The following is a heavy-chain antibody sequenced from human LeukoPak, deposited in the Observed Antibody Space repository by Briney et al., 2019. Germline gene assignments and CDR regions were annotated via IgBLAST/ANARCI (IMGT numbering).Heavy chain of an antibody. CDR2: IKQDGSEK. V-gene: IGHV3-7*01. Sequence: GGSLRLSCAASGFTFSSYAMSWVRQAPGKGLEWVANIKQDGSEKYYVDSVKGRFTISRDNAKNSLYLQMNSLRAEDTAVYYCARVDYDFWSGYIPFDYWGQGTLVTVSS. CDR1: GFTFSSYA. CDR3: ARVDYDFWSGYIPFDY. D-gene: IGHD3-3*01. J-gene: IGHJ4*02.